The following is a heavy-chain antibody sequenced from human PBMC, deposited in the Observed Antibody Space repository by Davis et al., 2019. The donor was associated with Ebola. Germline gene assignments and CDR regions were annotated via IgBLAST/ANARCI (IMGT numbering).Heavy chain of an antibody. D-gene: IGHD6-6*01. V-gene: IGHV3-7*01. Sequence: GESLKISCAASGFTFSIYSMNWVRQAPGKGLEWVANIKQDGSEKYYVDSVKGRFTISRDNAKNSLYLQMNSLRAEDTAVYYCARDGSYSSSSGDYWGQGTLVTVSS. J-gene: IGHJ4*02. CDR1: GFTFSIYS. CDR3: ARDGSYSSSSGDY. CDR2: IKQDGSEK.